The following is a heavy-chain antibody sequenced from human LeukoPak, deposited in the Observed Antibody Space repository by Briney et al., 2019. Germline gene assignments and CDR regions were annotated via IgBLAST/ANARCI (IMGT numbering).Heavy chain of an antibody. CDR3: ARKQDYGDFPFDY. Sequence: GESLKISCQGSGYTFTNYWIGWVRQMPGKGLEWMGIVYPGDSDARYSPSFQGQVTFSADKSISTAYLQWSSLKASDTAIYYCARKQDYGDFPFDYWGQGTLVTVSS. D-gene: IGHD4-17*01. J-gene: IGHJ4*02. V-gene: IGHV5-51*01. CDR1: GYTFTNYW. CDR2: VYPGDSDA.